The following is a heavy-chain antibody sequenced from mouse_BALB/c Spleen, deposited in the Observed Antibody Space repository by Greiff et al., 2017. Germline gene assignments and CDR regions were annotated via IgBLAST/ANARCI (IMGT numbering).Heavy chain of an antibody. CDR1: GFSLTDYG. CDR2: IWGGGST. D-gene: IGHD2-1*01. Sequence: VMLVESGPGLVAPSQSLSITCTVSGFSLTDYGVSWIRQPPGKGLEWLGVIWGGGSTYYNSALKSRLSISKDNSKSQVFLKMNSLQTDDTAMYYCAKRELDGNYGYAMDYWGQGTSVTVSS. V-gene: IGHV2-6-5*01. J-gene: IGHJ4*01. CDR3: AKRELDGNYGYAMDY.